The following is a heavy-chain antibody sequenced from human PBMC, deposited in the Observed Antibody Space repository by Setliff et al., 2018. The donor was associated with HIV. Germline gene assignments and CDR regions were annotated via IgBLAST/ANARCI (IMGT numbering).Heavy chain of an antibody. D-gene: IGHD1-26*01. CDR2: IYYSGST. Sequence: SETLSLTCIVSGGSIRSYYWSWIRQPPGKGLEWIGYIYYSGSTNYNASLKSRVAMSVDTSKNEFSLKLSSVSAADTARYYCVRSGRLLDRYAFDIWGQGTMVTVSS. CDR3: VRSGRLLDRYAFDI. CDR1: GGSIRSYY. J-gene: IGHJ3*02. V-gene: IGHV4-59*01.